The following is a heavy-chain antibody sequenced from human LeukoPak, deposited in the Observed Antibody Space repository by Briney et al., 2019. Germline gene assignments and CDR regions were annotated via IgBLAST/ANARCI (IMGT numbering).Heavy chain of an antibody. CDR3: ATTVTTSDAFDI. CDR1: GHTFTGHY. D-gene: IGHD4-17*01. CDR2: INPSGGST. V-gene: IGHV1-46*01. Sequence: ASVKVSCKASGHTFTGHYVHWVRQAPGQGLEWMGIINPSGGSTSYAQKFQGRVTMTRDTSTSTVYMELSSLRSEDTAVYYCATTVTTSDAFDIWGQGTMVTVSS. J-gene: IGHJ3*02.